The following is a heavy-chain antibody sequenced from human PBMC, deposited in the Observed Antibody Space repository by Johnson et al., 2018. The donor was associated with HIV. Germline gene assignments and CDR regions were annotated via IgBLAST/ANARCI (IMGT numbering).Heavy chain of an antibody. CDR2: ISVDVTDT. CDR3: AGWLNEAFDV. CDR1: GFTFSSHW. Sequence: VQLVESGGGVVQPGRSLRLSCAASGFTFSSHWMNWVRQAPGKGLFWVARISVDVTDTAYADSVKGRFTISRDNSRNTLYLQMNSLRAEDTAVYYCAGWLNEAFDVWGQGTMVTVS. V-gene: IGHV3-74*02. J-gene: IGHJ3*01. D-gene: IGHD6-19*01.